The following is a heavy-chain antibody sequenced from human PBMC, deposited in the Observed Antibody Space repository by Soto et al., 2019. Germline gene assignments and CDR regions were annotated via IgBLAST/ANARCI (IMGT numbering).Heavy chain of an antibody. J-gene: IGHJ4*02. Sequence: GGSLRLSCAASGFTFSSYSMNWVRQAPGKGLEWVSYISSSSSTIYYADSVKGRFTISRDNAKNSLYLQMNSLRAEDTPVYYCARDSYCSSTSCYVFDYWGQGTLVTVSS. V-gene: IGHV3-48*01. CDR2: ISSSSSTI. CDR3: ARDSYCSSTSCYVFDY. D-gene: IGHD2-2*01. CDR1: GFTFSSYS.